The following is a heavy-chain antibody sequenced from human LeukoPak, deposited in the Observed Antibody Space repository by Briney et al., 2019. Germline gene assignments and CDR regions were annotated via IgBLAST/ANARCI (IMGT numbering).Heavy chain of an antibody. Sequence: GGSLRLSCAASGFTFSDYYMSWIRQAPGKGLEWVSYISSSSSYTNYADSVKGRFTISRDNAKNSLYLQMNSLRAEDTAVYYCARVSILLWFGELVPNWFDPWGQGTLVTVSS. CDR3: ARVSILLWFGELVPNWFDP. CDR1: GFTFSDYY. D-gene: IGHD3-10*01. V-gene: IGHV3-11*05. CDR2: ISSSSSYT. J-gene: IGHJ5*02.